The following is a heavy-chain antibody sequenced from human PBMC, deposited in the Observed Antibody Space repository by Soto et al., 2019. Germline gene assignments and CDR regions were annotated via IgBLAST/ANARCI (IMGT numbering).Heavy chain of an antibody. CDR2: ISTSSSYI. Sequence: PGGSLRLSCAASGFSFGAYSMNWVRQAPGKGLEWVSSISTSSSYIYYADSVEGRFTISRDNAKNSLYLQMNSLRAEDTAVYYCARVLSSFAPPDYWGQGIVVTVSS. V-gene: IGHV3-21*01. J-gene: IGHJ4*02. CDR3: ARVLSSFAPPDY. D-gene: IGHD3-16*02. CDR1: GFSFGAYS.